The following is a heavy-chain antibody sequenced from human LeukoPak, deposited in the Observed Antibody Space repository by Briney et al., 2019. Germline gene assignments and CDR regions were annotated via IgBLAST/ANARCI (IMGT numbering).Heavy chain of an antibody. CDR2: IDYDSSHI. D-gene: IGHD3-9*01. CDR1: GFTFNNSA. V-gene: IGHV3-21*01. J-gene: IGHJ4*02. CDR3: ARDPLRYLRVGHYDY. Sequence: GGSLRLSCAASGFTFNNSAMNWARQVPGKGLEWVSSIDYDSSHIYYAASVRGRFTISRDNARYSVYLQMNSLRVEDTAVYYCARDPLRYLRVGHYDYWGQGTLVAVSS.